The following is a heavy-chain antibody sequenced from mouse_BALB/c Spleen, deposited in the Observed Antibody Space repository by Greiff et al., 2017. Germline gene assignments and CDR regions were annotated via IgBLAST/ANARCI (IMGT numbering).Heavy chain of an antibody. Sequence: DVKLVESGGGLVQPGGSRKLSCAASGFTFSSFGMHWVRQAPEKGLEWVAYISSGSSTIYYADTVKGRFTISRDNPKNTLFLQMTSLRSEDTAMYYCARWGLLLAMDYWGQGTSVTVSS. CDR1: GFTFSSFG. J-gene: IGHJ4*01. CDR3: ARWGLLLAMDY. D-gene: IGHD2-3*01. CDR2: ISSGSSTI. V-gene: IGHV5-17*02.